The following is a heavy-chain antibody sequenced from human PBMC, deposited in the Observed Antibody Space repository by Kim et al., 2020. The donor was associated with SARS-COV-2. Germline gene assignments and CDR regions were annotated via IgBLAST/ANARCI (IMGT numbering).Heavy chain of an antibody. V-gene: IGHV4-39*01. J-gene: IGHJ5*02. Sequence: SETLSLTCTVSGGSISSSSYYWGWIRQPPGKGLEWIGSIYYSGSTYYNPSLKSRVTISVDTSKNQFSLKLSSVTAADTAVYYCATQVNEGQTYYDYVWGTNTGCYWFDPWGQGTLVTVSS. CDR3: ATQVNEGQTYYDYVWGTNTGCYWFDP. CDR2: IYYSGST. CDR1: GGSISSSSYY. D-gene: IGHD3-16*01.